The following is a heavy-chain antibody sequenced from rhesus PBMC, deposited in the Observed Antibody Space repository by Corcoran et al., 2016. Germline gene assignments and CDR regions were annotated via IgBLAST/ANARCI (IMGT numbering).Heavy chain of an antibody. J-gene: IGHJ4*01. CDR2: ITYSGST. V-gene: IGHV4-122*02. D-gene: IGHD6-37*01. Sequence: QVQLQESGPGLVKPSETLSLTCAVSGYSISSGYYYWSWIRQPPGKGLEWIGYITYSGSTRYNPSLKSRVTISRDTSKNQFSLKLSSVTAADTAVYYCARDSGGWSIDCDYWGQGVLVTVSS. CDR3: ARDSGGWSIDCDY. CDR1: GYSISSGYYY.